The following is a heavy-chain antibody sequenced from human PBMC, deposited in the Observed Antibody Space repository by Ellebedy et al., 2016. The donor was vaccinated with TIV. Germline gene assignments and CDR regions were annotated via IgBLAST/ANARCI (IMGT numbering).Heavy chain of an antibody. CDR2: INPNSGGT. CDR1: GYSFTGYF. CDR3: ASGDSLRY. V-gene: IGHV1-2*02. D-gene: IGHD4-17*01. J-gene: IGHJ4*02. Sequence: AASVKVSCKASGYSFTGYFIHWVRQAPGQGLEWMGCINPNSGGTYYEQKFQGRVTMTRETSITTAYMDLSRLRFDDTAVYFCASGDSLRYWGQGTLVTVSS.